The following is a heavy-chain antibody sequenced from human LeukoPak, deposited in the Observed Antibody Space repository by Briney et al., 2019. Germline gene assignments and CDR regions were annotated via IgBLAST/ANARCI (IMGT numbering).Heavy chain of an antibody. V-gene: IGHV3-21*01. CDR1: GFTFSSYS. CDR2: ISSSSSYI. J-gene: IGHJ4*02. CDR3: ARARSDYYDSSGYYSHFDY. Sequence: GGSLRLSCAASGFTFSSYSMNWVRQAPGKGLEWVSSISSSSSYIYYADSVKGRFTISRDNAKNSLYLQMNSLRAEDTAVYYCARARSDYYDSSGYYSHFDYWGQGTLVTVSS. D-gene: IGHD3-22*01.